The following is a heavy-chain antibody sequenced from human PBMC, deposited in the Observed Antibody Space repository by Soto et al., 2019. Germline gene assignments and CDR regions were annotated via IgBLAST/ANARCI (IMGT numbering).Heavy chain of an antibody. D-gene: IGHD5-12*01. CDR3: ARVRNVDIVATSPYYFDY. V-gene: IGHV1-18*01. Sequence: GASVKVSCKASGYTFTSYGISWVRQAPGQGLEWMGWISAYNGNTNYAQKLQGRVIMTTDTSTSTAYMELRSLRSDDTAVYYCARVRNVDIVATSPYYFDYWGQGTLVTVSS. CDR2: ISAYNGNT. J-gene: IGHJ4*02. CDR1: GYTFTSYG.